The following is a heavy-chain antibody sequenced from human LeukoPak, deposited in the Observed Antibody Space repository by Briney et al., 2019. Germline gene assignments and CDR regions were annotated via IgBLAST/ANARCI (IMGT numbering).Heavy chain of an antibody. J-gene: IGHJ4*02. V-gene: IGHV4-59*01. CDR1: GGSISSYY. Sequence: SETLSLTCTVSGGSISSYYWSWIRQPPGEGLEWIVYIYYSGSTNYNPSLKSRVTISVDTAKNQFSLKLSSVTAADTAVYYCAGTYYYDSSGYHYFDYWGQGTLVTVSS. CDR3: AGTYYYDSSGYHYFDY. D-gene: IGHD3-22*01. CDR2: IYYSGST.